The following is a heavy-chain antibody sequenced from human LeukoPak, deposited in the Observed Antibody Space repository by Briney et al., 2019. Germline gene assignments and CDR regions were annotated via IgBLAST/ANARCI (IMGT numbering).Heavy chain of an antibody. Sequence: SETLSLTCTVAGGSINDQAWCWVRQPPGRGLEWIGCVYYTGSSEYNASLKSRLTISTYTSNNQVSLKVTSVTAADTAIYSCARLSRIATAGAYSYHSLDIWGQGTTVTVSS. J-gene: IGHJ6*02. CDR2: VYYTGSS. V-gene: IGHV4-59*11. CDR1: GGSINDQA. D-gene: IGHD6-13*01. CDR3: ARLSRIATAGAYSYHSLDI.